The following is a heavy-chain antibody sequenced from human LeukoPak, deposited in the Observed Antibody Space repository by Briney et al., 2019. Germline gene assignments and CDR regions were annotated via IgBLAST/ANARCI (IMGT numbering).Heavy chain of an antibody. D-gene: IGHD1-26*01. Sequence: GGSLRLSCAASGFTFSNYEMNWVRQAPGKGLEWVSYIRSSGTTIYYADSVKGRFTISRDYAKNSLYLQMNSLRAEDTAVYYCARDKGSDGIDFWGQGTLVTVSS. CDR2: IRSSGTTI. V-gene: IGHV3-48*03. J-gene: IGHJ4*02. CDR1: GFTFSNYE. CDR3: ARDKGSDGIDF.